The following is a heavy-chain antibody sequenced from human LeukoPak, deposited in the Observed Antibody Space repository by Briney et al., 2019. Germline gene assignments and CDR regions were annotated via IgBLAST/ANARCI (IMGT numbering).Heavy chain of an antibody. D-gene: IGHD3-9*01. V-gene: IGHV1-18*01. J-gene: IGHJ6*03. CDR1: GYTFTSYG. CDR3: ARDFHYDILTGYYKYYYYYMDV. CDR2: ISAYNGNT. Sequence: GASVKVSCQGSGYTFTSYGISWVRQAPGQGLEGMGWISAYNGNTNYAQKLQGRVTMTTDTSTSTAYMELRSLRSDDTAVYYCARDFHYDILTGYYKYYYYYMDVWGKGTTVTVSS.